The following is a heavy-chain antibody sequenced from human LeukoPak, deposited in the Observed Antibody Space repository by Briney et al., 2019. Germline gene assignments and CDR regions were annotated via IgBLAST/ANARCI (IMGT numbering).Heavy chain of an antibody. J-gene: IGHJ3*02. CDR3: AKNRYCSGNTCFKDAFDI. CDR2: ITGSGSST. CDR1: GFPLNNYG. D-gene: IGHD2-15*01. V-gene: IGHV3-23*01. Sequence: GGSVRLSCAASGFPLNNYGRNWVRQAPGRGRGWVSLITGSGSSTFYADSVKGRFTISRDNSKNTLYLEMNGLRAEDTAMYYCAKNRYCSGNTCFKDAFDIWGQGTMVTVSS.